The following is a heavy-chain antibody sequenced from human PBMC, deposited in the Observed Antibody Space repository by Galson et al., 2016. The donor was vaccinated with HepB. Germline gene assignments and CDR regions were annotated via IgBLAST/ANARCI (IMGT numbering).Heavy chain of an antibody. Sequence: TLSLTCTVSGASLSSGTYYWTWIRQHPGKGLEWIGYIHYSGSTYYSPSLKSRVSISVDTSKSQFTLNLASVTAADTAVYYCARDLGPNWFDPWGQGTLVTVSS. J-gene: IGHJ5*02. CDR2: IHYSGST. CDR1: GASLSSGTYY. V-gene: IGHV4-31*03. CDR3: ARDLGPNWFDP.